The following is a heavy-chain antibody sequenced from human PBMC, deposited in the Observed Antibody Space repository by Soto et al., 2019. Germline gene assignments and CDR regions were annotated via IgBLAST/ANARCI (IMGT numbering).Heavy chain of an antibody. CDR2: ISYLDPST. CDR3: AKFQGSTFYPFDY. D-gene: IGHD3-3*02. Sequence: QLLESGGGLVQPGGPWGPPCEAPGSTLNNFPLGWVAQLQGRGLGWVSAISYLDPSTYYADSVKGRFTISRDNSKNTLFLQINSLRVEDSARYYCAKFQGSTFYPFDYWGQGTLVTVAS. J-gene: IGHJ4*02. V-gene: IGHV3-23*01. CDR1: GSTLNNFP.